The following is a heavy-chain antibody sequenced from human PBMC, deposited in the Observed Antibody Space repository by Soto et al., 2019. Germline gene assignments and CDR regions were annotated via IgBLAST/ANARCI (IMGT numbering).Heavy chain of an antibody. CDR2: INPSGGST. Sequence: ASVKVSCKASGYTFTSYYMHWVRQAPGQGLEWMGIINPSGGSTSYAQKFQGRVTMTRDTSTSTVYMELSSLRSEDTAVYYRARSYSGYDYVYWGQGTLVTVSS. CDR1: GYTFTSYY. J-gene: IGHJ4*02. D-gene: IGHD5-12*01. CDR3: ARSYSGYDYVY. V-gene: IGHV1-46*03.